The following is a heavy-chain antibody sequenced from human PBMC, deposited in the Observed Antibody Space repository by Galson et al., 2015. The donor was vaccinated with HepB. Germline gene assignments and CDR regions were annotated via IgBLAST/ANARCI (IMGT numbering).Heavy chain of an antibody. CDR1: GYNFPNYY. CDR3: ARDQIQSGLYWYFDL. Sequence: SVKVSCKASGYNFPNYYIHWVRQVPGQGLEWMGVIDSNGGTTSYALKFQGRVTMTRDTSTTTVYMDLSSLRSEDTAVYYCARDQIQSGLYWYFDLWGRGTLVTVSS. CDR2: IDSNGGTT. V-gene: IGHV1-46*01. D-gene: IGHD5-12*01. J-gene: IGHJ2*01.